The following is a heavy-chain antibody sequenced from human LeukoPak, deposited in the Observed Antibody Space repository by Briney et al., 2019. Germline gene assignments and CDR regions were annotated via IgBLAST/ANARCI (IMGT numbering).Heavy chain of an antibody. V-gene: IGHV4-39*01. J-gene: IGHJ3*02. Sequence: SETLSLTCTVSGGSISSSSYYWGWIRQPPGKGLEWIGSIYYSGSTYYNPSLKSRVTISVDTSKNQFSLKLSSVTAADTAVYYCARHYTTVTTHHAFDIWGQGTMVTVSS. CDR1: GGSISSSSYY. CDR3: ARHYTTVTTHHAFDI. D-gene: IGHD4-17*01. CDR2: IYYSGST.